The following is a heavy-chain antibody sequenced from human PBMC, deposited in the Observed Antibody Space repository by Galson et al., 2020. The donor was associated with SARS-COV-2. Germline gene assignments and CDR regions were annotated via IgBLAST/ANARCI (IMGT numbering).Heavy chain of an antibody. CDR2: IYYSGST. CDR3: ARVGVGATKSWFDP. V-gene: IGHV4-30-4*08. J-gene: IGHJ5*02. CDR1: GGSISSGDYY. Sequence: SETLSLTCTVSGGSISSGDYYWSWIRQPPGKGLEWIGYIYYSGSTYYNPSLKSRVTISVDTSKNQFSLKLSSVTAADTAVYYCARVGVGATKSWFDPWGQGTLVTVSS. D-gene: IGHD1-26*01.